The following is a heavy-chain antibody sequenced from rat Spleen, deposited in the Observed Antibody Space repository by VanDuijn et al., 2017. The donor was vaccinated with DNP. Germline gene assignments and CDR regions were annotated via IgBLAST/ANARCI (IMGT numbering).Heavy chain of an antibody. Sequence: EVQLVESGGGLVQPGRSLKLSCAASGFTFSDFNMAWVRQAPKKGLEWVASISTSGGSTYYRDSVKGRFTVSRDNAKSTLYLQMESLRSEDTATYYCAKNRYGGYQPYAMDVWGQGTSVTVSS. CDR3: AKNRYGGYQPYAMDV. CDR2: ISTSGGST. V-gene: IGHV5-25*01. J-gene: IGHJ4*01. D-gene: IGHD1-11*01. CDR1: GFTFSDFN.